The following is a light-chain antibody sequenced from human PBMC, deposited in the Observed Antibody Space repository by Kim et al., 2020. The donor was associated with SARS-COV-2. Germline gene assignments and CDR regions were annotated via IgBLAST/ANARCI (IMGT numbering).Light chain of an antibody. CDR2: KAS. V-gene: IGKV1-5*03. CDR1: KNITNW. Sequence: QMTQSPSTLSAFVGDSVIITCRANKNITNWLAWYQHKPGKAPKLLIYKASTLHSGVPSRFSGRGSGTEFTLTIISLQPDDLATYYCQHSSTYSKFGLGTKVDIK. CDR3: QHSSTYSK. J-gene: IGKJ1*01.